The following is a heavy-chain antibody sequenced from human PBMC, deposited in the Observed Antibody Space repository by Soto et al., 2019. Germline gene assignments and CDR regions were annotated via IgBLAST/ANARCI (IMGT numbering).Heavy chain of an antibody. CDR1: GFTFSDYY. J-gene: IGHJ4*02. D-gene: IGHD6-13*01. Sequence: VGSLRLSCAASGFTFSDYYMTWIRQAPGKGLEWVSYISSSGNSIYYADSVRGRFTVSRDNAKNSLFLQMNSLRAEDTAVYYCARRAAAARSFDYWGLGTLVTVSS. CDR2: ISSSGNSI. CDR3: ARRAAAARSFDY. V-gene: IGHV3-11*01.